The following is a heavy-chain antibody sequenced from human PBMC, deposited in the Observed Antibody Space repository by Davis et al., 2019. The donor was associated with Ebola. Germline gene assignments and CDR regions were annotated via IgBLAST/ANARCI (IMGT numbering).Heavy chain of an antibody. Sequence: MPSETLSLTCTVSGGSVSSGDYYWSWIRQPPGKGLEWIGYIYYSGSTYYNPSLKSRVTISVDTSKNQFSLKLSSVTAADTAVYYCARDAPGYYYDSSGYSIRNYFDYWGQGTLVTVSS. CDR1: GGSVSSGDYY. V-gene: IGHV4-30-4*01. CDR2: IYYSGST. CDR3: ARDAPGYYYDSSGYSIRNYFDY. D-gene: IGHD3-22*01. J-gene: IGHJ4*02.